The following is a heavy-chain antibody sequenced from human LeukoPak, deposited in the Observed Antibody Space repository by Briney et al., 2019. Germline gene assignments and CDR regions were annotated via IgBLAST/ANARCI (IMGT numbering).Heavy chain of an antibody. V-gene: IGHV3-21*01. CDR1: GFTFSSYS. Sequence: GGSLRLSCAASGFTFSSYSMNWVRQAPGKGLEWVSSISSSSSYIYYADSVKGRFTIPRDNAKNSLYLQMNSLRAEDTAVYYCARGFSAHCSGGSCLDYWGQGTLATVSS. J-gene: IGHJ4*02. CDR3: ARGFSAHCSGGSCLDY. D-gene: IGHD2-15*01. CDR2: ISSSSSYI.